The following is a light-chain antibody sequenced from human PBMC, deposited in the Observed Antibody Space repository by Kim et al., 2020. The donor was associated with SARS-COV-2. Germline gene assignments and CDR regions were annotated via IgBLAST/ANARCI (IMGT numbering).Light chain of an antibody. J-gene: IGLJ2*01. V-gene: IGLV3-1*01. CDR2: QDT. CDR3: QAWDSSTGVV. CDR1: KLGDMY. Sequence: SYELTQPPSVSVSPGRTASITCSGEKLGDMYTCWYQQKAGQSPVLVIYQDTKRPPGIPGRFSGSSSGNTATLTISGTQTLDEADYYCQAWDSSTGVVFGG.